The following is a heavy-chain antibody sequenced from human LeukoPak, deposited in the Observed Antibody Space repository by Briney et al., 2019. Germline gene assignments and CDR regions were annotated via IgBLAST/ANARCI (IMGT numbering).Heavy chain of an antibody. CDR2: IRYDGSNK. D-gene: IGHD2-2*01. CDR1: GFTFSSYG. J-gene: IGHJ3*02. Sequence: PGGSLRLSCAASGFTFSSYGMHWVRQAPGKGLEWVAFIRYDGSNKYYADSVKGRFTISRDNSKNTLYLQMNSLRAEDTAVYYCAKGDCSSTICYRYDAFDIWGQGTMVTVSS. CDR3: AKGDCSSTICYRYDAFDI. V-gene: IGHV3-30*02.